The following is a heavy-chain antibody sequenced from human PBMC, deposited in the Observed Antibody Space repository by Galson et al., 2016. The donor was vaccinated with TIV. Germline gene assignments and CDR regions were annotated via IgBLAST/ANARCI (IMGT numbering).Heavy chain of an antibody. CDR1: GDSVSSDSAA. D-gene: IGHD2-2*01. CDR2: TYYRSRWYY. J-gene: IGHJ3*02. V-gene: IGHV6-1*01. CDR3: TRAAGKNGASCYATFETFDI. Sequence: CAISGDSVSSDSAAWNWVRQSPSRGLEWLGRTYYRSRWYYDYKVSVKSRITINPDTSKNQISLQLNSVTPPDTGVYYCTRAAGKNGASCYATFETFDIWGQGTKRTVSS.